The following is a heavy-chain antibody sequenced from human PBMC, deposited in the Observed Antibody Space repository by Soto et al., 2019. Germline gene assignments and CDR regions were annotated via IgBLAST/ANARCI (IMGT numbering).Heavy chain of an antibody. V-gene: IGHV3-33*01. CDR1: GFTFSSYG. CDR3: ASVPYSSSSTVAYYYGMDV. Sequence: GGSLRLSCAASGFTFSSYGMHWVRQAPGKGLEWVAVIWYDGSNKYYADSVKGRFTISRDNSKKTLYLQMNSLRAEDTAVYYCASVPYSSSSTVAYYYGMDVWGQGTTVTVSS. D-gene: IGHD6-6*01. J-gene: IGHJ6*02. CDR2: IWYDGSNK.